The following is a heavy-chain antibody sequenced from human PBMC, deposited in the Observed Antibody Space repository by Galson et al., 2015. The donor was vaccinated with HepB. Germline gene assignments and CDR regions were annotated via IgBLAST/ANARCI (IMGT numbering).Heavy chain of an antibody. D-gene: IGHD4-11*01. Sequence: SVRVSCKASGGTFSSYAFNWLRQAPGQGLEWMGGIIPVFSTTYSAQKFMGRVTITADESTSTAYMELSSLRSEDTAVYYCANSTVTTDWFGPWGQGPLVTVSS. J-gene: IGHJ5*02. CDR3: ANSTVTTDWFGP. CDR1: GGTFSSYA. V-gene: IGHV1-69*13. CDR2: IIPVFSTT.